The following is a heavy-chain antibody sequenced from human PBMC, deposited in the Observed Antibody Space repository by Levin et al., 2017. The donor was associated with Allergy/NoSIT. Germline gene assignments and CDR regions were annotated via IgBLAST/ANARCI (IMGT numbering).Heavy chain of an antibody. CDR3: ARGGEMLSMATFDP. Sequence: SETLSLTCTVSGGSISSGHYYWSWIRQRPGKGLEWIGHIHYSGTTYYNSSLKSRVTISRDTSENQFSLNLISVTAADTAVYYCARGGEMLSMATFDPWGQGTLVSVSS. CDR1: GGSISSGHYY. D-gene: IGHD3-10*01. CDR2: IHYSGTT. V-gene: IGHV4-31*03. J-gene: IGHJ5*02.